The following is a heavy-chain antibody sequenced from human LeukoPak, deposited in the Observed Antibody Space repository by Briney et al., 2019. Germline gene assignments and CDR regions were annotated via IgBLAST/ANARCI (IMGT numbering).Heavy chain of an antibody. D-gene: IGHD7-27*01. CDR3: ARDKRLTGDVVAPLDY. Sequence: SETLSLTCTVSGGSISSYYWSWIRQPAGKGLEWIGRIYTSGSTNYNPSLKSRVTMSVDTSKNQFSLKLSSVTAADTAVYYCARDKRLTGDVVAPLDYWGQGTLVTVSS. CDR1: GGSISSYY. CDR2: IYTSGST. V-gene: IGHV4-4*07. J-gene: IGHJ4*02.